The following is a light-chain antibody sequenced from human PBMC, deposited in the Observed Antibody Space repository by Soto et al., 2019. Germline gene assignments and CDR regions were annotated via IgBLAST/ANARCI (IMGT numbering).Light chain of an antibody. V-gene: IGKV3-11*01. CDR3: QQRINRRPLT. J-gene: IGKJ4*01. CDR1: QNVTNR. Sequence: EIVLTQSPATLSLSPGERAALSCRASQNVTNRLAWYQQRPGQAPRLLIYDASNRATGIPARFSGSGSGTECTLNIRSLEPEEFAVYCGQQRINRRPLTYGGGTTVEIK. CDR2: DAS.